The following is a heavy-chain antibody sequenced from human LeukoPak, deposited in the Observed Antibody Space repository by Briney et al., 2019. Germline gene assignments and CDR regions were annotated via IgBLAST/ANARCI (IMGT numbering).Heavy chain of an antibody. D-gene: IGHD2-2*01. V-gene: IGHV4-39*07. Sequence: PSETLSLTCTVSGGSISSSSYYWGWIRQPPGKGLEWIGSIYYSGSTYYNPSLKSRVTISVDTSKNQFSLKLSSVTAADTAVYYCARGPYCSSTSCYSSGSWFDPWGQGTLVTVSS. J-gene: IGHJ5*02. CDR3: ARGPYCSSTSCYSSGSWFDP. CDR1: GGSISSSSYY. CDR2: IYYSGST.